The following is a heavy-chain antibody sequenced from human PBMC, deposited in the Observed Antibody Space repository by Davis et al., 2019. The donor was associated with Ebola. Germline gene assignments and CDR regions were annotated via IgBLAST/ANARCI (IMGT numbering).Heavy chain of an antibody. CDR2: IYYSGST. V-gene: IGHV4-61*08. D-gene: IGHD1-26*01. J-gene: IGHJ6*02. CDR3: ARRQWELHYYGMDV. CDR1: GGSISSGDYY. Sequence: MPSETLSLTCTVSGGSISSGDYYWSWIRQPPGKGLEWIGYIYYSGSTNYNPSLKSRVTISVDTSKNQFSLKLSSVTAADTAVYYCARRQWELHYYGMDVWGQGTTVTVSS.